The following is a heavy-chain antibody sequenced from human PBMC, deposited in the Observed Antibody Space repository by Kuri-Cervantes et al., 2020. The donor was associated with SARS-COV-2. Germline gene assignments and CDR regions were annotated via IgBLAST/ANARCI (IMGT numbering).Heavy chain of an antibody. V-gene: IGHV4-59*12. CDR2: IYYSGST. D-gene: IGHD2-2*02. CDR3: AREYCSSTSCYNDAFDI. J-gene: IGHJ3*02. CDR1: GGSISSYY. Sequence: SETLSLTCTVSGGSISSYYWSWIRQPPGKGLEWIGYIYYSGSTNYNPSLKSRVTISVDTSKNQFSLKLRSVTAADTAVYYCAREYCSSTSCYNDAFDIWGQGTMVTVSS.